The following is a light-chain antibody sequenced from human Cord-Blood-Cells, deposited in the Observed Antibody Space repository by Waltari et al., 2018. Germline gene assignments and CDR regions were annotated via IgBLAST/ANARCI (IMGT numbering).Light chain of an antibody. Sequence: QSALTQPASVSGSPGQSITISCTGTSSDVGGYNYVSWYQQHPGKAPKLMIYDVSKRPSGVSNRFSGSKPGNTASLTISVLQAEDEADYYCSSYTSSSTRVFGGGTKLTVL. CDR1: SSDVGGYNY. J-gene: IGLJ3*02. CDR3: SSYTSSSTRV. V-gene: IGLV2-14*01. CDR2: DVS.